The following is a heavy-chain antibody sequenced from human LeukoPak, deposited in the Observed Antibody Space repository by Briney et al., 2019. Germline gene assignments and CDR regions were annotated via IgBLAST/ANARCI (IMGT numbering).Heavy chain of an antibody. CDR2: ISSSSSYI. CDR1: GFTFSSYS. CDR3: TGGRLYCSGGSCEKANDAFDI. J-gene: IGHJ3*02. V-gene: IGHV3-21*01. D-gene: IGHD2-15*01. Sequence: GGSLRLSCAASGFTFSSYSMNWVRQAPGKGLEWVSSISSSSSYIYYADSVKGRITISRDNAKNSLYLQMNSLRAEDTAVYYCTGGRLYCSGGSCEKANDAFDIWGQGTMVTVSS.